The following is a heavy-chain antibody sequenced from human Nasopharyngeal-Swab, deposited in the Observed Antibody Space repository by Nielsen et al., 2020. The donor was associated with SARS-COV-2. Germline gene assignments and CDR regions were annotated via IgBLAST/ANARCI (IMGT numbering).Heavy chain of an antibody. V-gene: IGHV3-30-3*01. Sequence: GGSLRLYCAASGFTFSSYAMHWASKAPGKGLEWVAVISYDGSNKYYADSVKGRFTISRDNSKNTLYLQMNSLRAEDTAVYYCARERVAWIVVVVAGREFDPWGQGTLVTVSS. CDR3: ARERVAWIVVVVAGREFDP. D-gene: IGHD2-15*01. CDR2: ISYDGSNK. J-gene: IGHJ5*02. CDR1: GFTFSSYA.